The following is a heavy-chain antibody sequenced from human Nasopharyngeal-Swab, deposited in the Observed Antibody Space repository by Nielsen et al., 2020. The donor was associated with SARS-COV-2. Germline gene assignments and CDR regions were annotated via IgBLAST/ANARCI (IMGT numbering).Heavy chain of an antibody. D-gene: IGHD6-6*01. V-gene: IGHV3-53*04. Sequence: GGSLRLSCAASGFTVSNNYMTWVRQAPGQGLEWVSVIYAGGSTDYAGSVKGRFTISRHNSNNTLDLQMSSLRPEDTAVYYCARGYTSSSGYYYYAMDVWGQATTVTVSS. J-gene: IGHJ6*02. CDR3: ARGYTSSSGYYYYAMDV. CDR1: GFTVSNNY. CDR2: IYAGGST.